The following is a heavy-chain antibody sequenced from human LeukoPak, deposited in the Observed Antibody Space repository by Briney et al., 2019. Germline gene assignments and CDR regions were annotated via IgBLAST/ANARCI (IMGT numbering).Heavy chain of an antibody. D-gene: IGHD5/OR15-5a*01. Sequence: GGSLGLSCAACGFTFSASPIHWIRQASGKGLEWVGRCRSKAYSYATAYAESVKGRFTISRDDSENTAYLQMNCLKTEDTAVYYCSRRVGDSYFYGMDVWAKGPRSPSP. CDR2: CRSKAYSYAT. V-gene: IGHV3-73*01. J-gene: IGHJ6*02. CDR1: GFTFSASP. CDR3: SRRVGDSYFYGMDV.